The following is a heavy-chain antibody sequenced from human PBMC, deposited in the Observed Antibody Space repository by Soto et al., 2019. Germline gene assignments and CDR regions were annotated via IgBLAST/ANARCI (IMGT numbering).Heavy chain of an antibody. Sequence: PWPPVKVSGKASGYTFSNFGISWVRQAPGEGLEWMGWISPNSEKTKIAQRFQGRVTMTTDISTSTSYLELRGLTSDDTAVYYCTKDAKFDDLYTGYYMALSDPWGQG. CDR2: ISPNSEKT. CDR1: GYTFSNFG. J-gene: IGHJ5*02. D-gene: IGHD3-9*01. V-gene: IGHV1-18*01. CDR3: TKDAKFDDLYTGYYMALSDP.